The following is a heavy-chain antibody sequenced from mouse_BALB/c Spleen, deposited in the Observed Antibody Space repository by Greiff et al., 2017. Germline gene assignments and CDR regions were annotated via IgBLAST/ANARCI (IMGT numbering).Heavy chain of an antibody. J-gene: IGHJ4*01. CDR1: GFTFNTYA. CDR3: VRHSYYYGSSYAMDY. V-gene: IGHV10-1*02. D-gene: IGHD1-1*01. Sequence: EVKLEESGGGLVQPKGSLKLSCAASGFTFNTYAMNWVRQAPGKGLEWVARIRSKSNNYATYYADSVKDRFTISRDDSQSMLYLQMNNLKTEDTAMYYCVRHSYYYGSSYAMDYWGQGTSVTVSS. CDR2: IRSKSNNYAT.